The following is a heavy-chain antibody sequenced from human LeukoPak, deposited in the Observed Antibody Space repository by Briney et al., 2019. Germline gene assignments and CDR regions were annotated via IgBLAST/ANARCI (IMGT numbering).Heavy chain of an antibody. Sequence: GGSLRLSCAASGFTFSNYAMSRVRQAPGKGLEWVSAISGSGGSTYYADSVKGRFTISRDNSKNTLYLQMNSLRTEDTAIYYCAKYSSSWYIGVFDYWGQGTLVTVSS. V-gene: IGHV3-23*01. CDR3: AKYSSSWYIGVFDY. D-gene: IGHD6-13*01. CDR2: ISGSGGST. CDR1: GFTFSNYA. J-gene: IGHJ4*02.